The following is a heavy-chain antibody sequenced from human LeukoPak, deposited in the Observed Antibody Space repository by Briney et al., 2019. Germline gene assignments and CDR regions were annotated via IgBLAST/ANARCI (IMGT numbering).Heavy chain of an antibody. J-gene: IGHJ4*02. V-gene: IGHV3-23*01. CDR3: ARSLQGYDSSGFDY. CDR2: ISGSGGST. D-gene: IGHD3-22*01. Sequence: GGSLRLSCAASGFTFSSYGMSWVRQAPGKGLEWVSAISGSGGSTYYADSVKGRFTISRDNSKNTLYLQMNSLRAEDTAVYYCARSLQGYDSSGFDYWGQGTLVTVSS. CDR1: GFTFSSYG.